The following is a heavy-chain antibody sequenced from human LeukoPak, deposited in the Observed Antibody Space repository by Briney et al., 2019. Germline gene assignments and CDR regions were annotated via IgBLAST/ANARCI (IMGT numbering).Heavy chain of an antibody. D-gene: IGHD3-22*01. Sequence: GGSLRLSCAASGFTFSNAWMSWVRQAPGKGLEWVGRIKSKTDGGITDYAAPVKGRFTISRDDSKNTLYLQMNSLKTEDTAVYYCTTGSYDSSGYYYFDYWGQGTLVTVSS. CDR2: IKSKTDGGIT. CDR3: TTGSYDSSGYYYFDY. CDR1: GFTFSNAW. V-gene: IGHV3-15*01. J-gene: IGHJ4*02.